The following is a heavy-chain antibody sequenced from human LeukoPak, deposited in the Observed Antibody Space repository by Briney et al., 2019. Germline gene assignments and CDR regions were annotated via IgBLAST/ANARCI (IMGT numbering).Heavy chain of an antibody. J-gene: IGHJ4*02. CDR3: AITPRQAASFDY. CDR1: GYTFTSYG. V-gene: IGHV1-18*01. Sequence: AAAVKVSCTASGYTFTSYGISWVRQAPGQGLEWMGWISAYNGNTNYAQKLQGRVTMTTDTSTSTAYMELRSLRSDDTAVYYCAITPRQAASFDYWGQGTLVTVSS. CDR2: ISAYNGNT. D-gene: IGHD2-15*01.